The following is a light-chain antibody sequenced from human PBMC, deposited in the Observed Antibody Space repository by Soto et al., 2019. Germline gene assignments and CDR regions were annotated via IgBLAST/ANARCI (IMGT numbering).Light chain of an antibody. CDR2: AAS. V-gene: IGKV1-39*01. Sequence: IQMTQSPSSLSASVGDRVNITCRASQGISTYLNWYQQTPGKAPKLLIHAASSLHRGVPSRFSGGGSGTDFTLIISSLQPEDFATYYCQQSYTMAPNTFGQGTRLEI. J-gene: IGKJ2*01. CDR1: QGISTY. CDR3: QQSYTMAPNT.